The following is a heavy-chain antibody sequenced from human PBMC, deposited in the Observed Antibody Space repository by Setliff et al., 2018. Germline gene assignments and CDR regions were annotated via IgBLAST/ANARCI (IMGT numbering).Heavy chain of an antibody. V-gene: IGHV1-69*05. D-gene: IGHD3-22*01. Sequence: SVKVSCKTSGGTFSNFAINWVRQAPGQGLEWMGGLITNFGTTNYAQNFQGRVSITTDESATTAYMELSSLRSEDTAVYYCARGGNYYDTSGLFDNWGQGTLVTVSS. CDR2: LITNFGTT. CDR1: GGTFSNFA. CDR3: ARGGNYYDTSGLFDN. J-gene: IGHJ4*02.